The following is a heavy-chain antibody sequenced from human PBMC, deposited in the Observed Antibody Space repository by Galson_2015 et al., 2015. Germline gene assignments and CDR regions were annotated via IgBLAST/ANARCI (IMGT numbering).Heavy chain of an antibody. CDR2: ISGRTGTT. D-gene: IGHD1-14*01. CDR3: ARGGNGHSYHLDH. V-gene: IGHV3-11*05. CDR1: GFTFGDYY. J-gene: IGHJ4*02. Sequence: SLRLSCAASGFTFGDYYMSWIRQAPGKGLEWISYISGRTGTTRYAESVKGRFTISKDNAKKAVYLQMDNLRAEDTADYYCARGGNGHSYHLDHWGQGTLVPGSS.